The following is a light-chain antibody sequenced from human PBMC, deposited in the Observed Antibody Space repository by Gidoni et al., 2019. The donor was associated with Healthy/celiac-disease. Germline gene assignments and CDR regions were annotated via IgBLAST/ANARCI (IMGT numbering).Light chain of an antibody. CDR1: QSVSSSY. J-gene: IGKJ5*01. CDR2: GAS. CDR3: QQYGSSLIT. Sequence: EIVLTQSPGTLSLSPRERATLSCRASQSVSSSYLAWYQQKPGQAPRLLIYGASSRATGIPDRSSGSGSGTDFTITISRLEPEDFAVYYCQQYGSSLITFXXXTRLEIK. V-gene: IGKV3-20*01.